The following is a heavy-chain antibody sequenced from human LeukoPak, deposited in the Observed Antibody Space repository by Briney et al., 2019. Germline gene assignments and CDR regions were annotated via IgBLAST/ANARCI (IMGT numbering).Heavy chain of an antibody. Sequence: GESLKISCKGSGYSFTSYWIGWVRQMPGKGLEWMGIIYPGDSDTRYSPSFQGQVTISAGKSVTTAYLQWSSLKPSDTAMYYCARLGRSMVRGIIDYWGQGTLVTVSS. CDR2: IYPGDSDT. D-gene: IGHD3-10*01. J-gene: IGHJ4*02. V-gene: IGHV5-51*01. CDR3: ARLGRSMVRGIIDY. CDR1: GYSFTSYW.